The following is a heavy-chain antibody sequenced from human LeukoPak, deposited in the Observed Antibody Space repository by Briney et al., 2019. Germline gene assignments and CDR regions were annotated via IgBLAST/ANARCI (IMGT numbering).Heavy chain of an antibody. CDR2: IYYSGST. V-gene: IGHV4-39*01. Sequence: SETLSLTCTVSGGSISSSSYYWGWIRQPPGKGLEWIGSIYYSGSTYYNPSLKSRVTISVDTSKNQFPLKLSSVTAADTAVYYCATYYDSSGYYNWFDPWGQGTLVTVSS. J-gene: IGHJ5*02. CDR3: ATYYDSSGYYNWFDP. CDR1: GGSISSSSYY. D-gene: IGHD3-22*01.